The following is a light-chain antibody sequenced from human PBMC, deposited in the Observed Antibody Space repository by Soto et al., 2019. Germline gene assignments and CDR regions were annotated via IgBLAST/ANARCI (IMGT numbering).Light chain of an antibody. CDR2: ANT. CDR3: QWYDSSLTV. J-gene: IGLJ1*01. Sequence: QSALTNPPSLSPAQGQRVTISCTGSSSNIGAGYDLHWYQQFPGRDPKLLIYANTNRPSGVPDRFSGSKSVTSASLAIAGRLAEDESDYYCQWYDSSLTVFGTGTNVTVL. V-gene: IGLV1-40*01. CDR1: SSNIGAGYD.